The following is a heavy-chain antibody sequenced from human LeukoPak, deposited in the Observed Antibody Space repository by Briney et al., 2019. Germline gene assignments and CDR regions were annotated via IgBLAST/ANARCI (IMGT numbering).Heavy chain of an antibody. CDR2: ISAYTGDT. CDR3: AREGNYYFFDY. V-gene: IGHV1-18*01. Sequence: SSVNVSCKASGYTLTNYNINWVRQAPGPGLEWVGWISAYTGDTKSAQKFQGRVTMTTDTSTSAAYMELRSLRSADTAVYYCAREGNYYFFDYWGQGTLVTVSS. CDR1: GYTLTNYN. D-gene: IGHD3-10*01. J-gene: IGHJ4*02.